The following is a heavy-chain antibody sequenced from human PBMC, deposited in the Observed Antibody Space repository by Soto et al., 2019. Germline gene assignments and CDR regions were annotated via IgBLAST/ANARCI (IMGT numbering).Heavy chain of an antibody. CDR1: GLPFGRVS. CDR2: ISSASSET. Sequence: PGGSMRLSCEASGLPFGRVSMNWVRQVPGKGLEWVASISSASSETWYADSVKGRFIISRDNAQNSLFLQMNTLRPEDSAIYYCARVAYWGPGTQVTVSS. V-gene: IGHV3-21*04. CDR3: ARVAY. J-gene: IGHJ4*02.